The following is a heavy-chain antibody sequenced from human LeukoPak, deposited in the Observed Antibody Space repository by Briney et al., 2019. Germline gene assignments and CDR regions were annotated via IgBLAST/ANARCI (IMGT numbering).Heavy chain of an antibody. CDR1: GYTFTSYG. Sequence: AAVNVSCKGSGYTFTSYGNSLVRQAPGQGLEWMGWISAYNGNTNYAQKLQGRVTMTTDTSTSTAYMELRSLRSDDTAVYYCARDQGLWHEYFQHWGQGTLVTVSS. J-gene: IGHJ1*01. V-gene: IGHV1-18*01. CDR2: ISAYNGNT. D-gene: IGHD5-18*01. CDR3: ARDQGLWHEYFQH.